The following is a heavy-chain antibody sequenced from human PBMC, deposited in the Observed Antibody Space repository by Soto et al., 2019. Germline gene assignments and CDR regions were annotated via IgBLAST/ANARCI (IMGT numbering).Heavy chain of an antibody. CDR2: ISAYNGNT. CDR1: GYTFTSYG. V-gene: IGHV1-18*01. CDR3: ARAPSAGYSSGWYGGYYYYYVMDV. J-gene: IGHJ6*02. D-gene: IGHD6-19*01. Sequence: AASVKVSCKASGYTFTSYGISRVRQAPGQGLAGMGWISAYNGNTSYAQKLQGRVTMTTDTSTSTAYMELRSLRSDDTAVYYCARAPSAGYSSGWYGGYYYYYVMDVWGQGTTVTVSS.